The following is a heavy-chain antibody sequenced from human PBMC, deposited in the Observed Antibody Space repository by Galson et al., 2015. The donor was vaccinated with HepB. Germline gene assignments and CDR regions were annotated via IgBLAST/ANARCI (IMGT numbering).Heavy chain of an antibody. V-gene: IGHV3-74*01. Sequence: SLRLSCAASGFTFSNYWMHWVRQVPGKGLVWVSRIHTDGSSTNYADSVKGRFTVSRDNAKNTLYLQMNSLTAEDTAVYYCARGGRRKGCYYGMDVWGQETTVIVSS. J-gene: IGHJ6*02. D-gene: IGHD1-14*01. CDR1: GFTFSNYW. CDR2: IHTDGSST. CDR3: ARGGRRKGCYYGMDV.